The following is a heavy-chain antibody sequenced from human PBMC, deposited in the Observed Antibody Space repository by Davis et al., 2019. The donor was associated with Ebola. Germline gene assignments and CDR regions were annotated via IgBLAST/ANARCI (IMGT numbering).Heavy chain of an antibody. CDR2: IKPISGGT. CDR1: AYTFTGSH. CDR3: ARDRCSGDCYSGGFDI. J-gene: IGHJ3*02. V-gene: IGHV1-2*02. Sequence: ASVQVSCKASAYTFTGSHMHWVRQAPGQGLARLGWIKPISGGTNYAQKFQGRVTMTRDTCMSTAYMELSSLRSDDTAVYYCARDRCSGDCYSGGFDIWGQGTMVTVSS. D-gene: IGHD2-21*02.